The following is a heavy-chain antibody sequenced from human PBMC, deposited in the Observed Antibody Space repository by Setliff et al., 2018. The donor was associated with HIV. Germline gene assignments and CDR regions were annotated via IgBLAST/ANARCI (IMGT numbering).Heavy chain of an antibody. Sequence: GGSLRLSCAASGFTFCNFAINWVRQAPGKGLEWGSTISGRGTNTYYADSVKGRFTISRDNSKNTLYLQMNSLRAEDTVVYYCAKGHYSSGDSKQNGFDMWGQGTMVTVSS. CDR2: ISGRGTNT. V-gene: IGHV3-23*01. J-gene: IGHJ3*02. CDR1: GFTFCNFA. D-gene: IGHD3-22*01. CDR3: AKGHYSSGDSKQNGFDM.